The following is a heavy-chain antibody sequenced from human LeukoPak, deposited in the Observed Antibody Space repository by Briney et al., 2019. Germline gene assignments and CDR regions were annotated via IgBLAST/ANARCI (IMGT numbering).Heavy chain of an antibody. CDR3: ATAPRIRGQPYNWFDL. CDR1: GYTLTELS. Sequence: GAAVKVSCKVSGYTLTELSMHWVRQAPGKGLEWMGGFDPEDGETIYAQKFQGRVTMTEDTSTDTAYMELSSLRSEDTAVYYCATAPRIRGQPYNWFDLWGQGTLVTVSS. D-gene: IGHD3-16*01. J-gene: IGHJ5*02. CDR2: FDPEDGET. V-gene: IGHV1-24*01.